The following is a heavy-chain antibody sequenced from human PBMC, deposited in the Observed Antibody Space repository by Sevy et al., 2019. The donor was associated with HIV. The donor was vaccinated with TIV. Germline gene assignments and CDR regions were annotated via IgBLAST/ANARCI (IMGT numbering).Heavy chain of an antibody. D-gene: IGHD3-22*01. J-gene: IGHJ3*02. CDR3: ARRMTGLLLEVASAFDI. CDR1: GGSISSGGYY. V-gene: IGHV4-31*03. Sequence: LSLTCTVSGGSISSGGYYWSWIRQHPGKGLEWIGYIYYSGSTYYNPSLKSRVTISVDTSKNQFSLKLSSVTAADTAAYYCARRMTGLLLEVASAFDIWGQGTMVTVSS. CDR2: IYYSGST.